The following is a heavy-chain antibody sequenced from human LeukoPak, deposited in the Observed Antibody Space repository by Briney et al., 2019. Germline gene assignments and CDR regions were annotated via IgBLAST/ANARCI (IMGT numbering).Heavy chain of an antibody. V-gene: IGHV4-34*01. CDR1: GGSFSGYY. D-gene: IGHD3-10*01. Sequence: SETLSLTCAVYGGSFSGYYWSWIRQPPGKGLEWIGEINHSGSTNYNPSLKSRVTISVDTSKNQFSLKLSSVTAADTAVYYCARHRRGITMVRGVHFDYWGQGTLVTVSS. J-gene: IGHJ4*02. CDR2: INHSGST. CDR3: ARHRRGITMVRGVHFDY.